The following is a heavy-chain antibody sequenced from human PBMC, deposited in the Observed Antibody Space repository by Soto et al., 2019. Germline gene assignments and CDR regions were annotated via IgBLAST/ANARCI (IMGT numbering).Heavy chain of an antibody. J-gene: IGHJ3*02. V-gene: IGHV1-69*13. CDR2: IIPIFGTA. CDR3: ARAKVSGVVVAYAFDI. CDR1: GGTFSSYA. D-gene: IGHD3-22*01. Sequence: GASVKVSCKASGGTFSSYAISWVRPAPGQGREWMGGIIPIFGTANYTQKFQGRVTITADESTSKAYMELSSLRSEDTAVYYCARAKVSGVVVAYAFDIWGQGPMVNV.